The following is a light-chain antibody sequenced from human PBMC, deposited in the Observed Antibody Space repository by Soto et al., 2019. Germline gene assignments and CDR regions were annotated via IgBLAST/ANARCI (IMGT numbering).Light chain of an antibody. CDR3: QQYNSHSWT. J-gene: IGKJ1*01. V-gene: IGKV1-5*01. Sequence: DIRLTQSPSTLSASVGDRVTITCRASQSISSWLAWYQQKPGKAPKLLIFNAFNLQSGVPSRFSGSGSGTEFTLTISSLQPDDFATYYCQQYNSHSWTFAQGTKVEIK. CDR1: QSISSW. CDR2: NAF.